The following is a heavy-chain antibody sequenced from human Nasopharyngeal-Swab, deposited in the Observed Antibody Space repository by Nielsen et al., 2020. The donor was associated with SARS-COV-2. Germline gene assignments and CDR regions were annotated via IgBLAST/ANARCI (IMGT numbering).Heavy chain of an antibody. J-gene: IGHJ6*02. CDR3: ARGTTSLAGYYYYGMDV. Sequence: SETLSLTCTVSGGSISSSSYYWSWIRQPPGKGLEWIGYIYYSGSTNYNPSLKSRVTISVDTSKNQFSLKLSSVTAADTAVYYCARGTTSLAGYYYYGMDVWGQGTTVTVSS. V-gene: IGHV4-61*01. D-gene: IGHD1-1*01. CDR2: IYYSGST. CDR1: GGSISSSSYY.